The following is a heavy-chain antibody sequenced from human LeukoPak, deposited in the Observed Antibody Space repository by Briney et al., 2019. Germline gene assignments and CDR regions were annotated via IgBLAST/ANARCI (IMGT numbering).Heavy chain of an antibody. V-gene: IGHV4-59*12. Sequence: SETLSLTCTVSGGSISSYYWTWIRQPPGKGLEWIGYIYYSGSTYYNPSLKSRVTISVDTSKNQFSLKLSSVTAADTAVYYCARAYGYYYDSSGTEFDYWGQGTLVTVSS. CDR2: IYYSGST. CDR3: ARAYGYYYDSSGTEFDY. J-gene: IGHJ4*02. CDR1: GGSISSYY. D-gene: IGHD3-22*01.